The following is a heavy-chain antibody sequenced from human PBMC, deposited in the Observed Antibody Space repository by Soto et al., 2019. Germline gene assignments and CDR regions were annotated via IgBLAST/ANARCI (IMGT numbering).Heavy chain of an antibody. CDR2: IYHSGST. CDR3: ARTGYNSGWYKAAFDI. Sequence: SETLSLTCAVSGGSISSGGYSWSWIRQPPGKGLEWIGYIYHSGSTYYNPSLKSRVTISVDTSKNQFSLKLSSVTAADTAVYYCARTGYNSGWYKAAFDIWGQGTMVTVSS. V-gene: IGHV4-30-2*01. CDR1: GGSISSGGYS. D-gene: IGHD6-19*01. J-gene: IGHJ3*02.